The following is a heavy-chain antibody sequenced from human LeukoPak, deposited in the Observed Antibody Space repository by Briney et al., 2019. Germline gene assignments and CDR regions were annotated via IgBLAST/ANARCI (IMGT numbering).Heavy chain of an antibody. CDR1: GYIFTGYY. V-gene: IGHV1-2*02. Sequence: ASVKVSCKASGYIFTGYYMHWVRHAPGQGLEWMGCINPNSGGTNYAPLFQGRVTMPRDTSISTEYVEMSRLRSEDTGVFYCARGTGATSAFDIWGQGTMVTVSS. CDR3: ARGTGATSAFDI. D-gene: IGHD1-26*01. J-gene: IGHJ3*02. CDR2: INPNSGGT.